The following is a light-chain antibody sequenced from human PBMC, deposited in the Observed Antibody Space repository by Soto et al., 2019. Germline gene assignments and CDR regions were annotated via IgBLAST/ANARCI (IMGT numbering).Light chain of an antibody. CDR1: QSVSSN. J-gene: IGKJ1*01. V-gene: IGKV3-15*01. CDR2: GAS. CDR3: QQYSNWPPWT. Sequence: EIVMTQSPGTLSVSPGERATVSCRASQSVSSNLAWYQQKPGQAPRLVIYGASTRASGMPARFSGSGSGTEFTLTISSLQSEDFAVYYCQQYSNWPPWTFGQGTKVDIK.